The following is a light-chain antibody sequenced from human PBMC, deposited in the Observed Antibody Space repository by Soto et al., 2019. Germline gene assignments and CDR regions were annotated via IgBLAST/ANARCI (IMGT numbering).Light chain of an antibody. CDR1: QTISSW. J-gene: IGKJ1*01. Sequence: DIQMTQSPSTLSGSVGDRVTITCRASQTISSWLAWYQQKPGKAPKLLIYKASTLKSGVPSRFSGSGSGTEFTLTSSSLQPDDFATYSCQHYNSYSEAFCQGTKVELK. CDR3: QHYNSYSEA. CDR2: KAS. V-gene: IGKV1-5*03.